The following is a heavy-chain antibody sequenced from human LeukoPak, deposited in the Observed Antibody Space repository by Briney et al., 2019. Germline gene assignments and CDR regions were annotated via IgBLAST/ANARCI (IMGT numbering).Heavy chain of an antibody. CDR2: INPSSGGT. CDR3: ARYPPDDF. J-gene: IGHJ4*02. Sequence: ASLKVSCKASGYSFTGYYLHWVRQAPGPGLEWMGWINPSSGGTNYAQKFRGRVTLTRDTSNTTAYMELSSLRSDDTVVYYCARYPPDDFWGQGTLVTVSS. D-gene: IGHD1-14*01. V-gene: IGHV1-2*02. CDR1: GYSFTGYY.